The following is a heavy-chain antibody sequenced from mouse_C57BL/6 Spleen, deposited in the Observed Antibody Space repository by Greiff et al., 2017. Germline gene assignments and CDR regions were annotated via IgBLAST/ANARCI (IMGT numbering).Heavy chain of an antibody. CDR1: GFSLSTSGMG. V-gene: IGHV8-12*01. D-gene: IGHD1-1*01. J-gene: IGHJ2*01. Sequence: VKLQESGPGILQSSQTLSLTCSFSGFSLSTSGMGVSWIRQPSGKGLEWLAHIYWDDDKRYNPSLKSRLTISKDTSRNQVFLKITSVDTADTATYYCARSGTRPFDYWGQGTTLTVSS. CDR3: ARSGTRPFDY. CDR2: IYWDDDK.